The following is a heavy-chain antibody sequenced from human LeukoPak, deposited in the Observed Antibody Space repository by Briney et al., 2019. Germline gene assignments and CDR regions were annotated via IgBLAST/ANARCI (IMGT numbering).Heavy chain of an antibody. D-gene: IGHD6-19*01. Sequence: ASVKVSCKASGYTFTGYYMHWVRQAPGQGLEWMGWINPNSGGTNYAQKFQGRVTMTRDTSISTAYMELSGLRSDDTAVYYCARDTVAGLYYFDYWGQGTLVTVSS. J-gene: IGHJ4*02. CDR3: ARDTVAGLYYFDY. V-gene: IGHV1-2*02. CDR2: INPNSGGT. CDR1: GYTFTGYY.